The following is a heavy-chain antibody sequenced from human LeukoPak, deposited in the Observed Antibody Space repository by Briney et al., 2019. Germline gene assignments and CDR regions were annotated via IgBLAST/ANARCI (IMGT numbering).Heavy chain of an antibody. Sequence: LGESLKISCKGSGYSFISYWIGWVRQMPGKGLEWMGIIYPGDSDTRYSPSFQGQVTISADKSISTAYLQWSSLKTSDTAMYYCARGYYYDSSGYPPGFDYWGQGTLVTVSS. J-gene: IGHJ4*02. V-gene: IGHV5-51*01. CDR1: GYSFISYW. D-gene: IGHD3-22*01. CDR2: IYPGDSDT. CDR3: ARGYYYDSSGYPPGFDY.